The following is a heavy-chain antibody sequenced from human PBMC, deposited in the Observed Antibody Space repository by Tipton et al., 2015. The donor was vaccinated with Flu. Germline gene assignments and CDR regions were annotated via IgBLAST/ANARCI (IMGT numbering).Heavy chain of an antibody. Sequence: LRLSCTVSGGSVSSGSYYWSWIRQPPGEGLEWIGYIYYTGSTKYSPSLKSRVIMSVDMSKNQFSLKLSSVTAADTAVYYCARMGYCGGGSCYWDYWGQGTLVTVSS. CDR2: IYYTGST. D-gene: IGHD2-15*01. V-gene: IGHV4-61*01. CDR3: ARMGYCGGGSCYWDY. J-gene: IGHJ4*02. CDR1: GGSVSSGSYY.